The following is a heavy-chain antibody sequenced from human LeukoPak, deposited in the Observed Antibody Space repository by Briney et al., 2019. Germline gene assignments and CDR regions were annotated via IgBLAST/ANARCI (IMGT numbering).Heavy chain of an antibody. V-gene: IGHV4-34*01. Sequence: PSETLSLTCAVYIDSFSNYHWNWIRQTPAKGMEWIGEVNESGGTNISPSLRSRVILSVGTSKNQFSLKLISVTVADTAIYYCARGQGATVPQVGKNWFDPWGQGTRVTVSS. CDR2: VNESGGT. J-gene: IGHJ5*02. D-gene: IGHD1-26*01. CDR3: ARGQGATVPQVGKNWFDP. CDR1: IDSFSNYH.